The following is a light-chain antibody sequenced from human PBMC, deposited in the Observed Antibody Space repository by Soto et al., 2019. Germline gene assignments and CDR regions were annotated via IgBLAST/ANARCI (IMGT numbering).Light chain of an antibody. J-gene: IGKJ4*01. CDR1: QDISNY. V-gene: IGKV1-33*01. CDR2: DAS. CDR3: QQYDNLPLT. Sequence: DIQMTQSPSSLSASVGDRVTITCQASQDISNYLNWYQQKPGKAPKLLIYDASNLETGVPSRFSRSGSETDFTFTISSLQPEDIATYYCQQYDNLPLTFGGGTKVEIK.